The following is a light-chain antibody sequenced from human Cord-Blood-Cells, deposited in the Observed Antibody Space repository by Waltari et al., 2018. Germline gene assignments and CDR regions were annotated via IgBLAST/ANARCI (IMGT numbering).Light chain of an antibody. V-gene: IGLV2-23*03. CDR1: SSAVGSYNL. CDR2: EGS. CDR3: CSYAGSSTFVV. J-gene: IGLJ2*01. Sequence: QSALTQPASVSGSPGQSITISCPGTSSAVGSYNLVSWYQQHPGKAPKLMIYEGSKRPSGVSNRFSGSKSGNTASLTIPGLQCEDEADYNGCSYAGSSTFVVFGGGTKLTVL.